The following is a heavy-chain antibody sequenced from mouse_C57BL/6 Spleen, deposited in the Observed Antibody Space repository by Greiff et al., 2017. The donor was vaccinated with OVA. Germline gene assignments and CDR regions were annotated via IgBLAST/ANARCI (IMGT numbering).Heavy chain of an antibody. D-gene: IGHD1-1*01. V-gene: IGHV5-9*01. J-gene: IGHJ2*01. CDR1: GFTFSSYT. CDR3: ARQVITTVVFDY. CDR2: ISGGGGNT. Sequence: EVKVVESGGGLVKPGGSLKLSCAASGFTFSSYTMSWVRQTPEKRLEWVATISGGGGNTYYPDSVKGRFTISRDNAKNTLYLQMSSLRSEDTALYYCARQVITTVVFDYWGQGTTLTVSS.